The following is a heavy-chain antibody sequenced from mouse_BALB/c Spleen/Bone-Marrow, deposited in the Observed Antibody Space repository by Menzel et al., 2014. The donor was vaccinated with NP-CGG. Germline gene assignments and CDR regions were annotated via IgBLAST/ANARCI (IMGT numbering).Heavy chain of an antibody. D-gene: IGHD1-1*01. J-gene: IGHJ2*01. Sequence: DVQLVESGGGLVKPGGSLKLSCAASGFAFSSYDMSWVRQPPEKRLEGVAYISSGGGSTYYPDTVKGRFTISRDNAKNTLYLQMSSLKSEDTAMYYCAREVLRDYFDYWGQGTTLTVSS. CDR1: GFAFSSYD. CDR3: AREVLRDYFDY. CDR2: ISSGGGST. V-gene: IGHV5-12-1*01.